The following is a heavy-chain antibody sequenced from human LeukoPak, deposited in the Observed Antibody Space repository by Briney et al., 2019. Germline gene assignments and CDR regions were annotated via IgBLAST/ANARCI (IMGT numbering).Heavy chain of an antibody. D-gene: IGHD3-10*01. Sequence: GGSLRLSCAASGFTFDDYAMHWVRHAPGKGLEWVSLISGDGGSTYYADSVKGRFTISRDNIKNSLYLQMNSLRTEDTALYYCAKDTEMYYYGSGSLVDYWGQGTLVTVSS. CDR3: AKDTEMYYYGSGSLVDY. CDR1: GFTFDDYA. V-gene: IGHV3-43*02. CDR2: ISGDGGST. J-gene: IGHJ4*02.